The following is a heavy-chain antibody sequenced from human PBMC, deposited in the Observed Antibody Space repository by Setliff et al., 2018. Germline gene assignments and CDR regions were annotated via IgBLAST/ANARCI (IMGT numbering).Heavy chain of an antibody. Sequence: LSLTCTVYGGSISSGDYYWSWIRQPPGKGLEWIGYIYYSGSTYYNPSLKSRVTISVDTSKNQFSLKLSSVTAADTAVYYCARGYYDILTGYYIGYWGQGTLVTVSS. D-gene: IGHD3-9*01. CDR2: IYYSGST. CDR3: ARGYYDILTGYYIGY. J-gene: IGHJ4*02. CDR1: GGSISSGDYY. V-gene: IGHV4-30-4*08.